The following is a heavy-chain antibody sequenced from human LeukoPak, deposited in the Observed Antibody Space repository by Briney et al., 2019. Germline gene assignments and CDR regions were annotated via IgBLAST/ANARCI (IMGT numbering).Heavy chain of an antibody. CDR1: GFTFSSYA. J-gene: IGHJ3*02. CDR3: AKLPDGYSSGSDALDI. CDR2: ISGSGGST. Sequence: GGSLRLSCAASGFTFSSYAMSWVRQAPGKGLEWVSAISGSGGSTYYADSVKARFTISRDNSKNTLYLQMNSLRAEDTAVYYCAKLPDGYSSGSDALDIWGQGTMVTVSS. D-gene: IGHD6-19*01. V-gene: IGHV3-23*01.